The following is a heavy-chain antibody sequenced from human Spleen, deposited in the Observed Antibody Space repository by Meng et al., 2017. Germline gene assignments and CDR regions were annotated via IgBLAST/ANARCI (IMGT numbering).Heavy chain of an antibody. CDR3: VRAGQQLGLH. D-gene: IGHD6-13*01. CDR2: IYHSGSP. Sequence: SETLSLTCTVSGYSISSGYYWGWVRQPPGKGLEWIGSIYHSGSPFYNPSLKSRVTISVDTYKNQFSLKVNSVTAADTAVYFCVRAGQQLGLHWGQGTLVTVSS. V-gene: IGHV4-38-2*02. CDR1: GYSISSGYY. J-gene: IGHJ4*02.